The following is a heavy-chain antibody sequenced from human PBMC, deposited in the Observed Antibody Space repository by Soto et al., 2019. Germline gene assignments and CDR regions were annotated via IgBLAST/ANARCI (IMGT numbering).Heavy chain of an antibody. Sequence: PGGSLRLSCAASGFSFSTFWMSWARQAPGKGLEWVANIKQDGSEKNYVDSVKGRFTISRDNSKNILYLQMHSLRAEDTAVYYCARVDYGDYGWYFDLWGRGTLVTVSS. J-gene: IGHJ2*01. CDR2: IKQDGSEK. V-gene: IGHV3-7*05. CDR3: ARVDYGDYGWYFDL. D-gene: IGHD4-17*01. CDR1: GFSFSTFW.